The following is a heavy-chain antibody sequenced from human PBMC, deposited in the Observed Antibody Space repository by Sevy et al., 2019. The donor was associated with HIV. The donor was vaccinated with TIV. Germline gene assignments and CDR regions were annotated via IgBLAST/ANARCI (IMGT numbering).Heavy chain of an antibody. D-gene: IGHD6-13*01. V-gene: IGHV3-23*01. CDR3: AKIPGSSWPQGGFDI. J-gene: IGHJ3*02. CDR1: GFTLSNFA. CDR2: ISASGVNT. Sequence: GGSLRLSCEASGFTLSNFAMSWVRQAAGKGLGWVSTISASGVNTYYTDSVKGRFTISRDNSKNTLFLQMNSLRAEDTALYYCAKIPGSSWPQGGFDIWGQGTMVTVSS.